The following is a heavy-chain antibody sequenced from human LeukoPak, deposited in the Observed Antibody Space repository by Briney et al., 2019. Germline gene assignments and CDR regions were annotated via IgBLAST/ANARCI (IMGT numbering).Heavy chain of an antibody. D-gene: IGHD6-13*01. Sequence: SETLSLTCTVSGGSISTYYWSWIRQPPGEGLEWIGYIYYSGSTNYHPSLKSRVTMSVDTFKNQFSLKLTSVTAADTAVYYCASGGAGIAAAPWGQGTMVTVSS. J-gene: IGHJ3*01. CDR2: IYYSGST. CDR3: ASGGAGIAAAP. CDR1: GGSISTYY. V-gene: IGHV4-59*01.